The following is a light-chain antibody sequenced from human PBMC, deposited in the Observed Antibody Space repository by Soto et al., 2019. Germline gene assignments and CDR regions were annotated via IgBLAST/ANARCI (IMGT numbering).Light chain of an antibody. J-gene: IGKJ5*01. CDR3: QLCQTTAIT. CDR2: AAS. V-gene: IGKV1-39*01. Sequence: DIQMTQSPSSLSASVGDRVTITCRASQSISSYLNWYQQKPGKAPKLLIYAASSLQSGVPSRFSGTGSGTDFTLTISSLQPDDFETYNRQLCQTTAITSGEGTRLEIK. CDR1: QSISSY.